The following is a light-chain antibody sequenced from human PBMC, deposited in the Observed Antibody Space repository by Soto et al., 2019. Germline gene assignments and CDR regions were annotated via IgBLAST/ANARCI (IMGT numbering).Light chain of an antibody. CDR1: QSISSY. CDR2: AAS. V-gene: IGKV1-39*01. CDR3: QQSYSTLLT. J-gene: IGKJ1*01. Sequence: DIQMTQSPSSLSASVGDRVTIACRASQSISSYLNWYQHKPGKAPKLLIYAASSLQSGVPSRFSGSGSGTDFILSISSLQPEDFATYYCQQSYSTLLTFGQGTKMELK.